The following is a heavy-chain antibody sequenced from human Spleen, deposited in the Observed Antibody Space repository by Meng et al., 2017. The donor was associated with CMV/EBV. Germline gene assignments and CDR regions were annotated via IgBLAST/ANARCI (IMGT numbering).Heavy chain of an antibody. CDR1: GGSFSGYY. V-gene: IGHV4-34*01. CDR2: INHSGST. CDR3: AREYSSSSFDY. Sequence: GQLRKWGAGVLKPSETLDLNCAVYGGSFSGYYWSWIRQPPGKGLEWIGEINHSGSTNYNPSLKSRGTISVDTSKNQFSLKLSSVTAADTAVYYCAREYSSSSFDYWGQGTLVTVSS. J-gene: IGHJ4*02. D-gene: IGHD6-6*01.